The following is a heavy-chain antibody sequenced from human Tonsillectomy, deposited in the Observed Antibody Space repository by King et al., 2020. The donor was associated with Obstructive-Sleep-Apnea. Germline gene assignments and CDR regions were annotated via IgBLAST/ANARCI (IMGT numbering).Heavy chain of an antibody. CDR1: GGSISSGGYY. V-gene: IGHV4-31*03. Sequence: VQRQESGPGMVKPSQTLSLTCSVSGGSISSGGYYWSGIRQHPGKGLEWIGYIYYSGSTYYNPSLKSRVTISVDTSKNQFSLKLSSVTAADTAVYYCAEAYNDILNNWGQGTLVTVSS. J-gene: IGHJ4*02. CDR2: IYYSGST. D-gene: IGHD3-9*01. CDR3: AEAYNDILNN.